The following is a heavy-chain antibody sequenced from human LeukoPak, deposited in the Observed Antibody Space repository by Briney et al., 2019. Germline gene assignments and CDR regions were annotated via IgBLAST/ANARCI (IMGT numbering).Heavy chain of an antibody. D-gene: IGHD3-3*01. CDR3: AKDRSVLRFLDNLDAFDI. CDR2: ISGSGGST. V-gene: IGHV3-23*01. CDR1: GFTFSSYA. J-gene: IGHJ3*02. Sequence: GGSLRLSCAASGFTFSSYAMSWVRQAPGKGLEWVSAISGSGGSTYYADSVKGRFTISRDNSKNTLYLQMNSLRAEDTAVYYCAKDRSVLRFLDNLDAFDIWGQGTMVTVSS.